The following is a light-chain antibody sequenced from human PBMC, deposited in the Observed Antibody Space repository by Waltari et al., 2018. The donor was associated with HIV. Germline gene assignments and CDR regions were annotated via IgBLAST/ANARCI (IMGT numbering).Light chain of an antibody. CDR3: QQSYSTPRT. V-gene: IGKV1-39*01. CDR1: QSISSY. Sequence: SSLSASVGDRVTITCRASQSISSYLNWYQQKPGKAPKLLIYAASSLQSGVPSRFSGSGSGTDFTLTISSLQPEDFATYYCQQSYSTPRTFGQGTKVELK. CDR2: AAS. J-gene: IGKJ1*01.